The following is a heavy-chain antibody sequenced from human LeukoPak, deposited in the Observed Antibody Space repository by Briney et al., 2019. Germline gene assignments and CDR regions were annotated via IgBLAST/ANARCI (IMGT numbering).Heavy chain of an antibody. Sequence: SETLSLTCDVYGGSFSGYYWSWIRQPPEKGLEWIGEINHSGSTNYNPSLKSRVTISVDTSKNQFSLKLSSVTAADTAVYYCARDYQLPTYSYYMDVWGKGTTVTVSS. CDR3: ARDYQLPTYSYYMDV. J-gene: IGHJ6*03. CDR1: GGSFSGYY. D-gene: IGHD2-2*01. V-gene: IGHV4-34*01. CDR2: INHSGST.